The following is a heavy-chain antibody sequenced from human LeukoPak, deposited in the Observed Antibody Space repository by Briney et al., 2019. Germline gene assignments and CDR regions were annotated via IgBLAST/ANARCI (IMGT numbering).Heavy chain of an antibody. CDR2: ISGSGGST. Sequence: AGGSLRLSCAASGFTFSSYAMSWVRQAPGKGLEWVSAISGSGGSTYYADSVKGRFTISRDNSKNTLYLQMNSLRAEDTAVYYCAKSDCSSTSCSYYYYYGMDDWGKGTTVTVSS. D-gene: IGHD2-2*01. CDR3: AKSDCSSTSCSYYYYYGMDD. CDR1: GFTFSSYA. V-gene: IGHV3-23*01. J-gene: IGHJ6*04.